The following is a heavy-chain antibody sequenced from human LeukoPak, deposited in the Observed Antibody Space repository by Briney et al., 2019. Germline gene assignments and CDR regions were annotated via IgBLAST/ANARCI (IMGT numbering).Heavy chain of an antibody. J-gene: IGHJ6*03. CDR2: ISYDGSNK. Sequence: GRSLRLSCAASGFTFSSYGMHWVRQAPGKGLEWVAVISYDGSNKYYADSVKGRFTISRDNSKNTLYLQMNSLRAEDTAVYYCAREATETYYYYYYMDVWGKGTTVTVSS. CDR1: GFTFSSYG. D-gene: IGHD1-26*01. V-gene: IGHV3-30*06. CDR3: AREATETYYYYYYMDV.